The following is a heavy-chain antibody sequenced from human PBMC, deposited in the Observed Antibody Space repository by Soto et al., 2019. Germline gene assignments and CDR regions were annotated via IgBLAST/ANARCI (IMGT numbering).Heavy chain of an antibody. CDR1: GYTFTSYD. J-gene: IGHJ4*02. D-gene: IGHD6-13*01. CDR2: MKPNSGNT. Sequence: QVQLVQSGAEVKKPGASVKVSCKASGYTFTSYDINWVRQATGQGLEWMGWMKPNSGNTGYAQKFQGRVTMTRNTSISTAYVALSSLRSEDTAVYYCAREHSSSWRFDYWGQGTLVTVSS. V-gene: IGHV1-8*01. CDR3: AREHSSSWRFDY.